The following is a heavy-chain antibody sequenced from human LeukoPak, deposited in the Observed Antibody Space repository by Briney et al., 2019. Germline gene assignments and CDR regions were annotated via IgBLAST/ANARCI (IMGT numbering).Heavy chain of an antibody. CDR2: IFYSGST. CDR3: ARASNFWSGYSPFDY. D-gene: IGHD3-3*01. J-gene: IGHJ4*02. CDR1: GGSISSSIYY. Sequence: SETLSLTCTVSGGSISSSIYYWGWIRQPPGKGLEWIGNIFYSGSTYYSPSLNSRVTISLDTSKNQFSPKLTSVTAADTAVYYCARASNFWSGYSPFDYWGQGTLVTVSS. V-gene: IGHV4-39*07.